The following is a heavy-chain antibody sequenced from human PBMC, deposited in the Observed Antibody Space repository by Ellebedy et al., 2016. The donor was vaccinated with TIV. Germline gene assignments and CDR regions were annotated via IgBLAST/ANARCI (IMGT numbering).Heavy chain of an antibody. V-gene: IGHV4-31*03. CDR1: GGSISGSSYY. CDR2: MYYTGST. CDR3: ARGRWLQPYLDY. D-gene: IGHD5-24*01. Sequence: MPSETLSLTCTVSGGSISGSSYYWGWIRQHPGKGLEWIGYMYYTGSTYYNPSLKSRLIISVDTSKNQFSLKLTSVTAADTAVYYCARGRWLQPYLDYWGQGTPVTVSS. J-gene: IGHJ4*02.